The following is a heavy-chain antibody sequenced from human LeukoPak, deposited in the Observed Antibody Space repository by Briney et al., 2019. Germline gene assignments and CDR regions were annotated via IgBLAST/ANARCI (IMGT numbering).Heavy chain of an antibody. V-gene: IGHV1-8*03. Sequence: GASVKVSCKASGYTFTSYDINWVRQATGQGLEWMGWMNPNSGNTGYAQKFQGRVTITRNTSISTAYMELSSLRSEDTAVYYCARGYSYGKLRSRPGLYYFDYWGQGTLVTVSS. CDR3: ARGYSYGKLRSRPGLYYFDY. D-gene: IGHD5-18*01. J-gene: IGHJ4*02. CDR1: GYTFTSYD. CDR2: MNPNSGNT.